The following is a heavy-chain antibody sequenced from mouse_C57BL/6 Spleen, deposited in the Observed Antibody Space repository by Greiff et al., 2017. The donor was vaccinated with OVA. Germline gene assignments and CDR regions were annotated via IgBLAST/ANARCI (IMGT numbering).Heavy chain of an antibody. Sequence: VQLQQSGAELARPGASVKMSYKASGYTFTSYTMHWVKQRPGQGLEWIGYINPSSGYTKYNQKFKDKATLTADKSSSTAYMQLSSLTSEDSAVYYCARSEEDYYGTPWYFDVWGTGTTVTVSS. J-gene: IGHJ1*03. V-gene: IGHV1-4*01. CDR3: ARSEEDYYGTPWYFDV. CDR2: INPSSGYT. D-gene: IGHD1-1*01. CDR1: GYTFTSYT.